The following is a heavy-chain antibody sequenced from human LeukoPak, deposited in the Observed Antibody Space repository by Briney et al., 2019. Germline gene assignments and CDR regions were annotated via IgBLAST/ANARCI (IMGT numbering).Heavy chain of an antibody. CDR3: AKDYGY. Sequence: GGSLRLPCAASGFTFSSYGMHWVRQAPGKGLEWVAVISYDGSNKYYADSVKGRFTISRDNSKNTLYLQMNSLRAEDTAVYYCAKDYGYWGQGTLVTVSS. V-gene: IGHV3-30*18. J-gene: IGHJ4*02. CDR2: ISYDGSNK. D-gene: IGHD3-16*01. CDR1: GFTFSSYG.